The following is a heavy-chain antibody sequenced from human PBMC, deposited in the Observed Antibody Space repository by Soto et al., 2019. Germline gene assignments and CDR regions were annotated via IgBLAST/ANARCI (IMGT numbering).Heavy chain of an antibody. CDR1: GYSFTTYW. V-gene: IGHV5-51*01. J-gene: IGHJ4*02. Sequence: EVQLVQSGGEVKKPGDSLKMSCKGSGYSFTTYWIGWVRQMPGKGLEWMGIINPRDSDTKYSPSFEGQVTISVDKSISTVYLQWSSLKASDTATYYCARCDTDLAGTEFALIDYWGQGSLVTVSS. D-gene: IGHD2-15*01. CDR2: INPRDSDT. CDR3: ARCDTDLAGTEFALIDY.